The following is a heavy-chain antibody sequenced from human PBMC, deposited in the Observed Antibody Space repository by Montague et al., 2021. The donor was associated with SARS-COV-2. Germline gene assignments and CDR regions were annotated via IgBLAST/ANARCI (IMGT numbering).Heavy chain of an antibody. CDR1: GGSFSGYY. D-gene: IGHD2-2*01. Sequence: SETLSLTCAVYGGSFSGYYWSWIRQPPGKGLAWIGEINHSGSTNYNPSLKSRVTISVDTSKNQFSLKLSSVTAADMAVYYCTREGYQVLWSDYYYYGMDVWGQGTTVTVSS. CDR3: TREGYQVLWSDYYYYGMDV. J-gene: IGHJ6*02. CDR2: INHSGST. V-gene: IGHV4-34*01.